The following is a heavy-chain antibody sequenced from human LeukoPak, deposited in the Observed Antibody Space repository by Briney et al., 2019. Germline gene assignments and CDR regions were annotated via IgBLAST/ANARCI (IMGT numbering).Heavy chain of an antibody. V-gene: IGHV3-23*01. J-gene: IGHJ4*02. D-gene: IGHD1-26*01. CDR2: IRGSGGST. Sequence: GGSLRLSCAASGFTFSSYAMSWVRQAPGKGLEWVSAIRGSGGSTYYADSVKGRFTISRDNSKNTLYLQMNSLRAEDTAVYYCAKDRWERGYYFDYWGQGTLVTVSS. CDR1: GFTFSSYA. CDR3: AKDRWERGYYFDY.